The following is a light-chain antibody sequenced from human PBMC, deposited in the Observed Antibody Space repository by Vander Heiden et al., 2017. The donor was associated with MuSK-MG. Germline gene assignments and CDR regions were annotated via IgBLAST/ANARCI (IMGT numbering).Light chain of an antibody. CDR3: AAWDDSMNGQVL. CDR1: SSNIGRNT. Sequence: QPVLTQPPSASGTPGPRATIPCSGSSSNIGRNTVNWYQQFPGAAPKLIIYNNDQRPAGIPDRFSGSKSDTSASLAISGLQSEDEAYYYCAAWDDSMNGQVLFGGGTKLTVL. CDR2: NND. V-gene: IGLV1-44*01. J-gene: IGLJ2*01.